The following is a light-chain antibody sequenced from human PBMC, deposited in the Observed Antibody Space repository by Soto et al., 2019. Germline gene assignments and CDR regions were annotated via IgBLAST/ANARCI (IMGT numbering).Light chain of an antibody. CDR1: QSISSW. J-gene: IGKJ1*01. CDR3: QQYNSSPT. V-gene: IGKV1-5*03. CDR2: KAS. Sequence: DIQMTQSPSTLSASVGDRVTITCRASQSISSWLAWYQQKPGKAPKLLIYKASSLKSGVPSRFSGSGSGTEFTLTISSLQPDDFATYYGQQYNSSPTFGQGTKVEIK.